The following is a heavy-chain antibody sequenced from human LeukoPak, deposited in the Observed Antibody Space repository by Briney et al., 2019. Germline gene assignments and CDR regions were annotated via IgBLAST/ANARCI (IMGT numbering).Heavy chain of an antibody. Sequence: GGSLRLSCAASGFTFSIYWMQWVRQAPGKGLVWVSRVNGDGTTTNYADAVKGRFTISRDNAKNTLYLQMNSLRAEDTAVYYCARGYSSSSEGDYFHYWGQGTQVTVSS. J-gene: IGHJ4*02. V-gene: IGHV3-74*01. CDR2: VNGDGTTT. CDR1: GFTFSIYW. D-gene: IGHD6-6*01. CDR3: ARGYSSSSEGDYFHY.